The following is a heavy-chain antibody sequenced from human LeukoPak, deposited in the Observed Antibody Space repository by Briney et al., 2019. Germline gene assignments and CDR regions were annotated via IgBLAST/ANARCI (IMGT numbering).Heavy chain of an antibody. J-gene: IGHJ5*02. CDR3: ARDGRQWVPLNWFDP. CDR1: GYTFNTYG. Sequence: AASVTVPSKASGYTFNTYGINWGRQAPGQGLEWMGSISAYNGNTNYAQNFQGRITLTTDTSTSTAYMDLTSLRFDDTAVYFCARDGRQWVPLNWFDPWGQGTLVIVSS. V-gene: IGHV1-18*04. D-gene: IGHD6-19*01. CDR2: ISAYNGNT.